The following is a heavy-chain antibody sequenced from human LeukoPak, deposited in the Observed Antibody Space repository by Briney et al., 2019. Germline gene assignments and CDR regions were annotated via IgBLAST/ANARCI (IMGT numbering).Heavy chain of an antibody. V-gene: IGHV1-2*04. Sequence: GASVKVSCKASGYTFTGYYMHWVRQAPGQGLEWMGWINPNSGGTNYAQKFQGWVTMTRDTSISTAYMGLSRLRSDDTAVYYCARDYRYGSSSLGYWGQGTLVTVSP. J-gene: IGHJ4*02. CDR3: ARDYRYGSSSLGY. D-gene: IGHD6-6*01. CDR1: GYTFTGYY. CDR2: INPNSGGT.